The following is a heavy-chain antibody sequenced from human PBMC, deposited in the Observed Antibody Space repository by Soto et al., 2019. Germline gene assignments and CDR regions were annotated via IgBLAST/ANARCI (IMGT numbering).Heavy chain of an antibody. Sequence: GGSLRLSCAASGFGFTFSTSAMSWVRQAPGKGLEWVSTFRESGGTTHYANSVKGRFTISRDTSKNMLYLQMNSLRAEDTAIYYFAKDSHWATISPTHDYGGHGPLVTVSS. J-gene: IGHJ4*01. CDR2: FRESGGTT. CDR1: GFGFTFSTSA. V-gene: IGHV3-23*01. CDR3: AKDSHWATISPTHDY. D-gene: IGHD5-12*01.